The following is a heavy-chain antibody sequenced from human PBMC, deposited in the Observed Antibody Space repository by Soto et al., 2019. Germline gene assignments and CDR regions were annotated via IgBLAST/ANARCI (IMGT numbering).Heavy chain of an antibody. CDR2: IKSKVDGGTT. Sequence: GGSLRLSCAASGFTFINAWMNWVLQAPWKGLEWVGRIKSKVDGGTTDYAAPVKGRFTISRDDSKNTLYLQMSSLKTEDTAVYYCTTDFRSSRWEGDQYWGQGPRVNVSS. J-gene: IGHJ4*02. V-gene: IGHV3-15*07. CDR3: TTDFRSSRWEGDQY. D-gene: IGHD1-26*01. CDR1: GFTFINAW.